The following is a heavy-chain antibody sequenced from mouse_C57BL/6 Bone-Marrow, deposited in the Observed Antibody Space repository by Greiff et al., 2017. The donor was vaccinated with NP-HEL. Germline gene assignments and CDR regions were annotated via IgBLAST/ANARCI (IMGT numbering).Heavy chain of an antibody. Sequence: VQLQQSGAELMKPGASVKLSCKATGYTFTGYWIEWVKQRPGHGLEWIGEILPGSGSTNYNEKFKGKATVTADTSSNTAYMRLSSLTTEDSAIYYCARSGYGNYEFAYWGQGTLVTVSA. D-gene: IGHD2-10*02. V-gene: IGHV1-9*01. CDR3: ARSGYGNYEFAY. CDR1: GYTFTGYW. CDR2: ILPGSGST. J-gene: IGHJ3*01.